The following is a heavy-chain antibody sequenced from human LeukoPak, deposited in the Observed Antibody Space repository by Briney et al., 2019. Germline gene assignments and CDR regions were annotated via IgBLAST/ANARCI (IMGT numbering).Heavy chain of an antibody. CDR2: ITSVSSYK. CDR1: GFTFSNYA. V-gene: IGHV3-21*04. D-gene: IGHD3-3*01. J-gene: IGHJ3*02. Sequence: MPGGSLSLSCKASGFTFSNYAMNWVRQAPGKGLEWVSSITSVSSYKYYADSVKGRFTISRDNAKNSLFLQMNSLRAEDTAVYYCAKEPYDFWSGRGGDDAFDIWGQGTMVTVSS. CDR3: AKEPYDFWSGRGGDDAFDI.